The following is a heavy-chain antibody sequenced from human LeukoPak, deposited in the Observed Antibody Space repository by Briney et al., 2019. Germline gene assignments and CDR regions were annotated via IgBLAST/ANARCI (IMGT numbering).Heavy chain of an antibody. V-gene: IGHV3-9*01. Sequence: GRSLRLSCAASGFTFDDFAMHWVRQAPGKGLEWVSGVSWNSGSIDYADSVKGRFSISRDNAKNSLYLQMNSLRAEDTAFYYCAKGAGPRGYYDSSGYYPSYYYYGMDVWGQGTTVTVSS. D-gene: IGHD3-22*01. J-gene: IGHJ6*02. CDR3: AKGAGPRGYYDSSGYYPSYYYYGMDV. CDR1: GFTFDDFA. CDR2: VSWNSGSI.